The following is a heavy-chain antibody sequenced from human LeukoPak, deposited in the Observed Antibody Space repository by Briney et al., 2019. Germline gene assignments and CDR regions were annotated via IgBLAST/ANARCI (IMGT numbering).Heavy chain of an antibody. CDR3: ARVGRSAAIPYYFDY. J-gene: IGHJ4*02. CDR1: GGSISNNNYY. CDR2: IFYTGST. V-gene: IGHV4-39*07. Sequence: SETLSLTCTVSGGSISNNNYYWGWIRQPPGRGLEWVGSIFYTGSTYYNPSLKSRVTTSVDTSKNQFSLKLSSVTAADTAVYYCARVGRSAAIPYYFDYWGQGTLVTVSS. D-gene: IGHD2-21*02.